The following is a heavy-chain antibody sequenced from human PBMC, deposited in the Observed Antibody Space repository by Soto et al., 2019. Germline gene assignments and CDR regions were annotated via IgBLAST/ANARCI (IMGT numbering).Heavy chain of an antibody. CDR3: ARDPRSITGTTSSEDFQH. Sequence: QAQLMQSGAEVKEPGSSVKVSCQASGGTFSGYAISWVRQAPGQGLEWLGGIIPIFGITNYAQKCQNRLTIAEDESSATVDMDLRSLTSEDSAIYDCARDPRSITGTTSSEDFQHWGHGTLVSV. D-gene: IGHD1-1*01. V-gene: IGHV1-69*01. CDR1: GGTFSGYA. CDR2: IIPIFGIT. J-gene: IGHJ1*01.